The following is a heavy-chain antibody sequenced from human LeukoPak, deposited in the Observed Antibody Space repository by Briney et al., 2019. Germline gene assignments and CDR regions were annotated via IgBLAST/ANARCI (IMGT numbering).Heavy chain of an antibody. CDR1: GGSIGRYY. CDR3: ASERIAGGY. V-gene: IGHV4-59*01. Sequence: SETLSLTCTVSGGSIGRYYWNWIRQPPGKGLEWNGYIYYSGTTNYNPSLKSRVTISVDTSQNQLSLKLSSVTAADTAVYYCASERIAGGYWGQETLVTVSS. J-gene: IGHJ4*02. D-gene: IGHD1-26*01. CDR2: IYYSGTT.